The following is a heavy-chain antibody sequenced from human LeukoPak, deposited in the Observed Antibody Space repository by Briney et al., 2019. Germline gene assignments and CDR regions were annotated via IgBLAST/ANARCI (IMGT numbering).Heavy chain of an antibody. Sequence: GGSLRLSCAASGFTFSSYGMHWVRQAPGKGLEWVAFIRYDGSNKYYADSVKGRFTISRDNSKNTLYLQMNSLRAEDTAVYYCAKYRFQTRAVAGTVPLYWGQGTLVTVSS. CDR3: AKYRFQTRAVAGTVPLY. D-gene: IGHD6-19*01. CDR1: GFTFSSYG. V-gene: IGHV3-30*02. CDR2: IRYDGSNK. J-gene: IGHJ4*02.